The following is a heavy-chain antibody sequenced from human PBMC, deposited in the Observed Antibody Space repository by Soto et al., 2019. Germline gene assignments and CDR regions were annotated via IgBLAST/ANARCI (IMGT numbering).Heavy chain of an antibody. J-gene: IGHJ4*02. CDR3: ARDRVEAALGTFDQ. Sequence: QVQLVQSGAEVKKPGASVKVSCKTSDYTFSTYPISWVRQAPGQGLEWVGWISTYNGKTNYGQKFQGRVNITTDTSTSTAYMDLRNLRSDDTAVYYCARDRVEAALGTFDQWGQGTLVTVSS. CDR2: ISTYNGKT. V-gene: IGHV1-18*01. D-gene: IGHD6-13*01. CDR1: DYTFSTYP.